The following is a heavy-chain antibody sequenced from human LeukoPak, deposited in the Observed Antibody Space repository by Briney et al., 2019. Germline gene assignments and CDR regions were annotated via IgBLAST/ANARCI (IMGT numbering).Heavy chain of an antibody. V-gene: IGHV3-48*03. CDR2: ISSSGSTI. CDR1: GFTFSSYE. Sequence: QPGGSLRLSCAASGFTFSSYEMNWVRQAPGKGLEWVSYISSSGSTIYYADSVKGRFTISRDNAKNSLYLQMNSLRAEDTAVYYCAGDGHYYDSSGYYYAEYFQHWGQGTLVTVSS. D-gene: IGHD3-22*01. J-gene: IGHJ1*01. CDR3: AGDGHYYDSSGYYYAEYFQH.